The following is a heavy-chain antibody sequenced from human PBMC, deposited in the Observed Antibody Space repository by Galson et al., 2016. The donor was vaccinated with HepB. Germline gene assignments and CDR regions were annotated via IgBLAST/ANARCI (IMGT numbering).Heavy chain of an antibody. CDR3: AKDPYYYGSGSYYFDY. D-gene: IGHD3-10*01. CDR1: GFTFSSYG. J-gene: IGHJ4*02. V-gene: IGHV3-30*18. Sequence: SLRLSCAASGFTFSSYGMHWVRQAPGKGLEWVAVISYDGNNEYYADSVKGRFTISRDKSKNTLYLQMNSLRAEDTAVYHCAKDPYYYGSGSYYFDYWGQGTLFTVSS. CDR2: ISYDGNNE.